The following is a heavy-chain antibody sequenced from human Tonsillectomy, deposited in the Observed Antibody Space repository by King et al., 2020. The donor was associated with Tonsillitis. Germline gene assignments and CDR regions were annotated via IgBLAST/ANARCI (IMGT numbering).Heavy chain of an antibody. CDR1: GGTFSNYA. D-gene: IGHD6-13*01. CDR2: IIPILGIA. J-gene: IGHJ4*02. V-gene: IGHV1-69*09. Sequence: QLVQSGAEVKKPGSSVKVSCKASGGTFSNYAISWVRQAPGQGPEWMGRIIPILGIANYAQKFQGRVTITADTSPSTAYMELSSLRSEDTTVYYCASDSRTGYSSSWYDYWGQGTLVTVSS. CDR3: ASDSRTGYSSSWYDY.